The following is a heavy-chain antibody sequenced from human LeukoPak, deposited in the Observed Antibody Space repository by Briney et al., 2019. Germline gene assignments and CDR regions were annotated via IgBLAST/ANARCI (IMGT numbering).Heavy chain of an antibody. V-gene: IGHV3-72*01. CDR3: ASSYINSWPKDRIFDY. J-gene: IGHJ4*02. Sequence: GGSLRLSCAASGFTFSDHYMDWVRQAPGKGLEWVGRIRNKANSYTTEYAASVEGRFTISRDDSKNSLYLQMNSLKTEDTAVYYCASSYINSWPKDRIFDYWGQGTLLTVSS. CDR2: IRNKANSYTT. D-gene: IGHD3-10*01. CDR1: GFTFSDHY.